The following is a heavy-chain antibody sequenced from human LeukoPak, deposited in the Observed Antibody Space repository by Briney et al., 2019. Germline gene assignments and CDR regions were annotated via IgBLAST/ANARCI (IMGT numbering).Heavy chain of an antibody. CDR1: GGSISSGDYY. CDR3: ARGLVNLPNWFDP. D-gene: IGHD3-22*01. V-gene: IGHV4-30-4*01. J-gene: IGHJ5*02. Sequence: SETLSLTCTLFGGSISSGDYYWSWIRQPPGKGLEWIGYIYYSGSTYYNPSLKTRVTISVDTSKNQFSLKLSSVTAADTAVYYCARGLVNLPNWFDPWGQGTLVTVSS. CDR2: IYYSGST.